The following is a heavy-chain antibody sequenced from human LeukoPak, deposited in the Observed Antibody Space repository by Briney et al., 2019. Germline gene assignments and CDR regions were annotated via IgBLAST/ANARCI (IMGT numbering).Heavy chain of an antibody. J-gene: IGHJ4*02. CDR2: TIPIFGTA. V-gene: IGHV1-69*13. D-gene: IGHD3-9*01. CDR3: ARVPGTTDILTGYYG. CDR1: GGTFSSYA. Sequence: SVKVSCKASGGTFSSYAIIWVRQAPGQGLEWMGGTIPIFGTANYAQKFQGRVTITADESTSTVYMELSSLRSEDTAVYYCARVPGTTDILTGYYGWGQGTLVTVSS.